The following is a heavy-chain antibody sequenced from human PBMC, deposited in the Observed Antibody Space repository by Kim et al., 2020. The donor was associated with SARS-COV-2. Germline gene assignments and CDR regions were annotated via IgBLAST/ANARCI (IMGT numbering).Heavy chain of an antibody. CDR2: ISSSSSTI. D-gene: IGHD3-9*01. Sequence: GGSLRLSCAASGFTFSSYSMNWVRQAPGKGLEWVSYISSSSSTIYYADSVKGRFTISRDNAKNSLYLQMNSLRDEDTAVYYCARDVESYNYDILTGIWGQGTMVTVSS. CDR1: GFTFSSYS. J-gene: IGHJ3*02. V-gene: IGHV3-48*02. CDR3: ARDVESYNYDILTGI.